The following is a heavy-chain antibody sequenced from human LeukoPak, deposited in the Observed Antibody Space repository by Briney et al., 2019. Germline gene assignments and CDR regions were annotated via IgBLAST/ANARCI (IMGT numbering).Heavy chain of an antibody. V-gene: IGHV3-48*03. CDR3: ARRYCSSTSCLFDY. CDR2: IISSGSNT. J-gene: IGHJ4*02. CDR1: GFTFSSYE. Sequence: GGSLRLSCAASGFTFSSYEMNWARQAPGKGLEWVSYIISSGSNTYYADSVKGRFTISRDNAKNSLYLRMNSLRAEDTAVYYCARRYCSSTSCLFDYWGQGTLVTVSS. D-gene: IGHD2-2*01.